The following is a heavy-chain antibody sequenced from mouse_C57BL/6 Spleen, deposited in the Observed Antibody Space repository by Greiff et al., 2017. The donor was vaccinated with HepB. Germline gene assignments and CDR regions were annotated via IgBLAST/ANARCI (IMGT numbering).Heavy chain of an antibody. J-gene: IGHJ4*01. CDR1: GYTFTSYG. V-gene: IGHV1-81*01. CDR3: ARSAAYYSNAYAMDY. D-gene: IGHD2-5*01. Sequence: VQLQQSGAELARPGASVKLSCKASGYTFTSYGISWVKQRTGQGLEWIGEIYPRSGNTYYNEKFKGKATLTADKSSSTAYMELRSLTSEDSAGYFCARSAAYYSNAYAMDYWGQGTSVTVSS. CDR2: IYPRSGNT.